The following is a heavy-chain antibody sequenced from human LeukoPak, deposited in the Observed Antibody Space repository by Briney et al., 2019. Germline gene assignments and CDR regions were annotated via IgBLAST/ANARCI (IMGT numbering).Heavy chain of an antibody. CDR2: INHSGST. CDR1: GFTFSSYS. CDR3: AMGMDV. Sequence: GSLRLSCAASGFTFSSYSMNWVRQPPGKGLEWIGEINHSGSTNYNPSLKSRVTISVDTSKNQFSLKLSSVTAADTAVYYCAMGMDVWGQGTTVTVSS. V-gene: IGHV4-34*08. J-gene: IGHJ6*02.